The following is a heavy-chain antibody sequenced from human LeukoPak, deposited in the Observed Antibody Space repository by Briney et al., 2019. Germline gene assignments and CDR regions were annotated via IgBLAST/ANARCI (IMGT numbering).Heavy chain of an antibody. CDR3: ARDWSMLRFLLDV. J-gene: IGHJ6*04. Sequence: GGSLRLSCAASGFTFSDSNMSWIRQAPGKGLEWVSYISYRGTTIYYADSVKGRFTISRDNAKSSLYLQMNSLRVEDMGVYYCARDWSMLRFLLDVWGKGTTVTVSS. D-gene: IGHD3-3*01. CDR2: ISYRGTTI. V-gene: IGHV3-11*04. CDR1: GFTFSDSN.